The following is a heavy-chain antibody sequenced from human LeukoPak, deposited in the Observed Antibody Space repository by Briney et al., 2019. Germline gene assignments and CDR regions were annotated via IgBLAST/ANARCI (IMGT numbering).Heavy chain of an antibody. CDR1: GFTSSRYG. CDR3: VKELYMDV. J-gene: IGHJ6*03. Sequence: GGSLRLSCAASGFTSSRYGMHWVRQAPGKGLEWAAFIQHDSSNKYYADSVKGRFTISRDNSKNTLFLQMNSLRTDDTAMYYCVKELYMDVWGKGTTVTVSS. CDR2: IQHDSSNK. V-gene: IGHV3-30*02.